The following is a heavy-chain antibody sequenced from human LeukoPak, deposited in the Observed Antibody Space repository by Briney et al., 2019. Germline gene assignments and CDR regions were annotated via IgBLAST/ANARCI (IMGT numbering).Heavy chain of an antibody. CDR2: TYYSGIT. CDR3: ARGPGGAVVVPAAILFVH. D-gene: IGHD2-2*01. Sequence: SQTLSRTCTVSGFTISSGDYYWICIGQPPGKGLEWIGYTYYSGITYYNPSLKSRVTISEDTSKNQFSLKLSSVTAADTAVYYCARGPGGAVVVPAAILFVHWGQGTLVTVSS. V-gene: IGHV4-30-4*08. CDR1: GFTISSGDYY. J-gene: IGHJ4*02.